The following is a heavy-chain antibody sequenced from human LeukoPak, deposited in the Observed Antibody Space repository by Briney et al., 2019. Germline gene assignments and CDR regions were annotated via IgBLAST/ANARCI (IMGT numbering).Heavy chain of an antibody. Sequence: ASVKVSCKASGGTFSSYAISWVRQAPGQGLEWMGGIIPIFGTANYAQKFQGRVTITADKSTSTAYMELSSLRSEDTAVYYCARLPTFSGFYYFDYWGQGTLVTVSS. J-gene: IGHJ4*02. CDR3: ARLPTFSGFYYFDY. CDR2: IIPIFGTA. V-gene: IGHV1-69*06. CDR1: GGTFSSYA.